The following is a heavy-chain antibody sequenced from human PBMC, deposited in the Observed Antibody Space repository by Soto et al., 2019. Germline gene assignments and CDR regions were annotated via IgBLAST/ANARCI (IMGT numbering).Heavy chain of an antibody. CDR3: AKDGRGSGSHYNSFGY. CDR1: GFTVGNNY. D-gene: IGHD3-10*01. V-gene: IGHV3-53*01. CDR2: IYSTGTT. J-gene: IGHJ4*02. Sequence: GGSLRLSCAASGFTVGNNYMSWVRQAPGKGLEWVSLIYSTGTTKYADSVKGRFTVSRDNAKNTLYLQMNSLRAEDTAVYYCAKDGRGSGSHYNSFGYWGQGTLVTVYS.